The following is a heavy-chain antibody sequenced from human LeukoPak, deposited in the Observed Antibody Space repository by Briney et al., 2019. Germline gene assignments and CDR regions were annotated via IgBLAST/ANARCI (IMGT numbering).Heavy chain of an antibody. CDR1: GFTFSSYA. CDR3: ARGLYSSLYYFDY. CDR2: ISGSGGST. J-gene: IGHJ4*02. V-gene: IGHV3-23*01. Sequence: GGSLRLSCAASGFTFSSYAMSWVRQAPGKGLEWVSVISGSGGSTYYADSVKGRFTISRDNSKNTLYLQMNSLRAEDTAVYYCARGLYSSLYYFDYWGQGTLVTVSS. D-gene: IGHD5-18*01.